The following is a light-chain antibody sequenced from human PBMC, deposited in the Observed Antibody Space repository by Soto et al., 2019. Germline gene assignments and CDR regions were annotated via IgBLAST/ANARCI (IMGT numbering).Light chain of an antibody. CDR3: MQGTHWPIT. CDR2: KVS. CDR1: QSLVHSDGIAY. V-gene: IGKV2-30*02. Sequence: DVVMTQSPLSLPVTLGQPASISCRSNQSLVHSDGIAYFSWFQQRPGRSPRRRISKVSNRDSGVQARFSGSGSGTDFALKISRVEAEDVGVYYCMQGTHWPITFCQGTRLEIK. J-gene: IGKJ5*01.